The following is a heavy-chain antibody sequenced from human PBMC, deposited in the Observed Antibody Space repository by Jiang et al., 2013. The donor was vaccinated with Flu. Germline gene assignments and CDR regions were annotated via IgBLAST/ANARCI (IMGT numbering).Heavy chain of an antibody. Sequence: EVKKPGTSVKVSCKASGFTFTSSAMQWVRQARGQRLEWIGWIVVGSGNTNYAQKFQERVTITRDMSTSTAYMELSSLRSEDTAVYYCAARDDSSGYYLNFDYWGQGTLVTVSS. CDR1: GFTFTSSA. J-gene: IGHJ4*02. CDR3: AARDDSSGYYLNFDY. V-gene: IGHV1-58*02. CDR2: IVVGSGNT. D-gene: IGHD3-22*01.